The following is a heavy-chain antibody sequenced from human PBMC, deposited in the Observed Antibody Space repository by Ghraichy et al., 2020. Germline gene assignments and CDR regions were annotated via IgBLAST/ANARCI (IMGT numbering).Heavy chain of an antibody. CDR1: GDSINRDSYY. J-gene: IGHJ6*03. V-gene: IGHV4-61*02. CDR3: ARGWGTMDYYMDL. CDR2: IYVSGST. D-gene: IGHD4/OR15-4a*01. Sequence: SQTLSLTCTVSGDSINRDSYYWNWVRQPAGERPEWIGRIYVSGSTDSNPSLSRRIIMSLDTSENQFSLELTSVTAADTAIYFCARGWGTMDYYMDLLGRGTTVTVSS.